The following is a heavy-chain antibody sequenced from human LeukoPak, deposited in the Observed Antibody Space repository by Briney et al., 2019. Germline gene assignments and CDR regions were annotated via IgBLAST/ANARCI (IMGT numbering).Heavy chain of an antibody. Sequence: SGPTLVKPTQTLTLTCTFSGFSLSTSGVGVGWIRQPPGKALEWLALIYWDDDKRYSPSLKSRLTITKDTSKNQVVLTMTNMDPVDTATYYCARICGSGWSSAVDPWGQGTLVTVSS. CDR2: IYWDDDK. V-gene: IGHV2-5*02. J-gene: IGHJ5*02. D-gene: IGHD6-19*01. CDR3: ARICGSGWSSAVDP. CDR1: GFSLSTSGVG.